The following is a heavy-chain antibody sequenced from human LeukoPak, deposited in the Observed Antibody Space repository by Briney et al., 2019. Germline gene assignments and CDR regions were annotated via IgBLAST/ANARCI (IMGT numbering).Heavy chain of an antibody. J-gene: IGHJ3*02. V-gene: IGHV7-4-1*02. CDR2: INTNTGNP. CDR1: GYTFTSYA. CDR3: ATPRDYDYVWGSYRYTGPSAFDI. Sequence: ASVKVSCKASGYTFTSYAMNWVRQAPGQGLEWMGWINTNTGNPTYAQGFTGRFVFSLDTSVSTAYLQISSLKAEDTAVYYCATPRDYDYVWGSYRYTGPSAFDIWGQGIMVTVSS. D-gene: IGHD3-16*02.